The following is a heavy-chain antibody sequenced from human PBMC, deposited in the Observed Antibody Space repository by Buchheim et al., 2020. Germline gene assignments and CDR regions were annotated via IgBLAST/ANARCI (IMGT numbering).Heavy chain of an antibody. CDR2: IDQSGKT. J-gene: IGHJ6*02. D-gene: IGHD5-12*01. V-gene: IGHV4-4*02. CDR1: GGPITNFNY. Sequence: QVLLQDSGPGLVKPSGTLSLTCVVSGGPITNFNYWNWVRQTPEKGLEWIGEIDQSGKTNYNPSLKSRVTMSVDKSKNAVSLTLASVTAADTAVYYCAREFGHSGFDWVRMDVWGRGTT. CDR3: AREFGHSGFDWVRMDV.